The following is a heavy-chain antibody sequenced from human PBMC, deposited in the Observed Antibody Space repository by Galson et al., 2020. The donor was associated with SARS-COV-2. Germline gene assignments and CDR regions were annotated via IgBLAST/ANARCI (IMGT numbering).Heavy chain of an antibody. CDR3: AKDIGGVYHDSGGYFLGDAFDL. J-gene: IGHJ3*01. CDR2: ISYDETTA. V-gene: IGHV3-30*05. CDR1: GFIFSSYG. Sequence: TGGSLRLSCAASGFIFSSYGLHWVRQAPGKGLEWVAVISYDETTAYYADSVKGRFTISRDNAKNTLYLQMNSLRPEDTALYYCAKDIGGVYHDSGGYFLGDAFDLWGQGTMVTVSS. D-gene: IGHD3-22*01.